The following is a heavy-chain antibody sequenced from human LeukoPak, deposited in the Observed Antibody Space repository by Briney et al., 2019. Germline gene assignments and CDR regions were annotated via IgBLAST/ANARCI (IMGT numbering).Heavy chain of an antibody. CDR3: ARGTYDFWSGYYRARAFDI. CDR1: GGSFSGYY. J-gene: IGHJ3*02. Sequence: PSETLSLTCAVYGGSFSGYYWSWIRQPPGKGLEWIGEINHSGSTNYNPSLKSRVTISVETSMNKFSLKLSSVTAADTAVYYCARGTYDFWSGYYRARAFDIWGQGTMVTVSS. D-gene: IGHD3-3*01. V-gene: IGHV4-34*01. CDR2: INHSGST.